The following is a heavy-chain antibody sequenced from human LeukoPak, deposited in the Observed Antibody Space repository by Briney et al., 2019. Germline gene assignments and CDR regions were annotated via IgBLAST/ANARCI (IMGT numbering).Heavy chain of an antibody. V-gene: IGHV4-59*01. CDR2: IYYSGST. J-gene: IGHJ5*02. CDR3: ARARGYCSSTSCYRWFDP. Sequence: SETLSLTCTVSGGSISSYYWSWIRQPPGKGLEWIGYIYYSGSTNYNPSLKSRVTISVYTSKNQFSLKLSSVTAADTAVYYCARARGYCSSTSCYRWFDPWGQGTLVTVSS. D-gene: IGHD2-2*01. CDR1: GGSISSYY.